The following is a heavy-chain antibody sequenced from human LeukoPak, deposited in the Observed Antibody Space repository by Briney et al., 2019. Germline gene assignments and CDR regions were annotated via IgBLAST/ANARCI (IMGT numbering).Heavy chain of an antibody. V-gene: IGHV1-18*01. CDR3: ARDAVVVVAATFDY. CDR1: GYTFTSYG. CDR2: ISAYNGNT. D-gene: IGHD2-15*01. Sequence: EASVNVSCKASGYTFTSYGISWVRQAPGQGLEWMGWISAYNGNTNYAQKLQGRVTMTTDTSTSTAYMELRSLRSDDTAVYYCARDAVVVVAATFDYWGQGTLVTVSS. J-gene: IGHJ4*02.